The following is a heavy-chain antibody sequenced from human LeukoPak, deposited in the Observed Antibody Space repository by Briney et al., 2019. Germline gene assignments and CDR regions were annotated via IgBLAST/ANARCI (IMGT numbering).Heavy chain of an antibody. CDR3: TRENRPFCPFAY. V-gene: IGHV4-4*02. CDR2: ISHDGTT. Sequence: SETLSLTCGVSGGSIDITNCWSWVRQAPGKGLEWIGEISHDGTTNYNSSLRSRVAMSLDRANNQFSLRLTSVTAADTAVYYCTRENRPFCPFAYWGQGVLVTVSS. CDR1: GGSIDITNC. D-gene: IGHD2/OR15-2a*01. J-gene: IGHJ4*02.